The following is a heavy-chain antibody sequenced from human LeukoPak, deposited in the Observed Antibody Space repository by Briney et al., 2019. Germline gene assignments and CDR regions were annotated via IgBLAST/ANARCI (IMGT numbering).Heavy chain of an antibody. CDR2: ISGYNGNT. D-gene: IGHD3-10*01. J-gene: IGHJ5*02. CDR3: ARDSLYYGSGSYLGFDP. CDR1: GYTFTRYG. V-gene: IGHV1-18*01. Sequence: ASVKVSCKASGYTFTRYGISWVRQAPGQGLEWMGWISGYNGNTNYAEKLQGRVTMTTDTSTSTVYMEPRSLRSDDTAVYYCARDSLYYGSGSYLGFDPWGQGTLVTVSS.